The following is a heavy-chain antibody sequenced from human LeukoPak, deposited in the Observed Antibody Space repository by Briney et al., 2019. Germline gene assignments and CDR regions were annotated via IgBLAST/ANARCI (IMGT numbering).Heavy chain of an antibody. D-gene: IGHD2-15*01. Sequence: GGSLRLSCAASGFTFSSYAMSWVRQAPGKGLEWVSAISGSGGSTYYADSVKGRFTISRDNSKNTLYLQMNSLRAEDTAVYYCAKAHRSIVVVVAATLPFDYWGQGTLVTVSS. V-gene: IGHV3-23*01. CDR3: AKAHRSIVVVVAATLPFDY. CDR1: GFTFSSYA. J-gene: IGHJ4*02. CDR2: ISGSGGST.